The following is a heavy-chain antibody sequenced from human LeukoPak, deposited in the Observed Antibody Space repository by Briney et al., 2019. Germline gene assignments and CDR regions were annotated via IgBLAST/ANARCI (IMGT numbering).Heavy chain of an antibody. V-gene: IGHV1-18*01. CDR2: ISAYNGNT. Sequence: ASVKVSCKASGYTFTSYGISWVRQAPGQGLEWMGWISAYNGNTNYAQKLQGRVTMTTDTSTSTAYMELRSLRSDDTAVYYCAREGIAHYDFWSGYRPDNWFDPWGQGTLVTVSS. J-gene: IGHJ5*02. CDR3: AREGIAHYDFWSGYRPDNWFDP. D-gene: IGHD3-3*01. CDR1: GYTFTSYG.